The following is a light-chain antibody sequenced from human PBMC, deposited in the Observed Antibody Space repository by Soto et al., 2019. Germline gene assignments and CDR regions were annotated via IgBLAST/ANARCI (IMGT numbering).Light chain of an antibody. J-gene: IGKJ4*01. CDR1: QGISRY. CDR2: AAS. V-gene: IGKV1-8*01. Sequence: AIRMTQSPSSFSASTGDRVTITCRASQGISRYLAWYQQKPGKAPKLLIYAASTLQSGVPSRFSGSGSGTDLTLPISCLQSEDFATYYCQQYYSYPLTFGGGTKVEIK. CDR3: QQYYSYPLT.